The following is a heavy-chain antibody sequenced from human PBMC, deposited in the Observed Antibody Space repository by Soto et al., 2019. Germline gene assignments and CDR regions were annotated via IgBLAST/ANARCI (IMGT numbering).Heavy chain of an antibody. CDR2: IIPIFGTA. V-gene: IGHV1-69*12. CDR3: AGGYGGSYWEYYYYYGMDV. J-gene: IGHJ6*02. Sequence: QVQLVQSGAEVKKPGSSVKVSCKASGGTFSSYAISWVRQAPGHGLEWMGGIIPIFGTANYAQKFQGRVTITADESTSTAYMELGSVGSEDTAVYYCAGGYGGSYWEYYYYYGMDVWGQGTTVTVSS. CDR1: GGTFSSYA. D-gene: IGHD1-26*01.